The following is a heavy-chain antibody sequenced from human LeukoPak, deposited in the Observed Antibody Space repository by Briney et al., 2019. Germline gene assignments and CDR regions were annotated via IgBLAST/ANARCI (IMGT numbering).Heavy chain of an antibody. CDR2: IRSKAYGRTT. J-gene: IGHJ4*02. CDR1: GFTFGDYA. D-gene: IGHD2-21*01. Sequence: PGRSLRLSCTASGFTFGDYAMSWVRQAPGKGLEWVGFIRSKAYGRTTEYAASVKGRFTISRDDSKSIAYLQMNSQKTEDTSVYYCTAHYGGKGGFDYWGQGTLVTVSS. CDR3: TAHYGGKGGFDY. V-gene: IGHV3-49*04.